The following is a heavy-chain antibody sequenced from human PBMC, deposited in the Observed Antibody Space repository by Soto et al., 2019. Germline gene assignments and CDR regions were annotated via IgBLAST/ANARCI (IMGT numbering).Heavy chain of an antibody. J-gene: IGHJ4*02. CDR3: ARGQAFWTGYYRMPYYFDY. Sequence: LSLTCTVSGGSVSSGSYYWSWIRQPPGKGLEYIGYLYYTGSTNYNPSLKSRVTISVDTPKNQFSLKLTSVTAADTAIYYCARGQAFWTGYYRMPYYFDYWGQGTLVTVSS. CDR2: LYYTGST. CDR1: GGSVSSGSYY. D-gene: IGHD3-3*01. V-gene: IGHV4-61*01.